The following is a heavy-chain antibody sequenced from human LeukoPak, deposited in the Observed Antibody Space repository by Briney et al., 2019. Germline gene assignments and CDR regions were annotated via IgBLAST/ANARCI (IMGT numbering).Heavy chain of an antibody. J-gene: IGHJ4*02. CDR1: GFTFSSYW. CDR3: ARDLTGNVLDY. CDR2: INSDGSLI. D-gene: IGHD3-10*01. V-gene: IGHV3-74*01. Sequence: PGGSLRLSCVVSGFTFSSYWMHWVRQAPGKGLVWVSRINSDGSLINFADSVKGRFTISRDNALNTLYLQMNSLRAEDTAVYFCARDLTGNVLDYWGQGTLVTVSS.